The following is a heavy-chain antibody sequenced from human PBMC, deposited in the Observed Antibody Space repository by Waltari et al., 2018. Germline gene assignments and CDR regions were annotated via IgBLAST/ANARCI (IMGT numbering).Heavy chain of an antibody. J-gene: IGHJ4*02. Sequence: QVQLVQSGAEVKKPGASVKVSCKASGYTFTGYYMHWVRQAPGQGLEWMGRINPNSGGTIYAQKFQGRVTMTEDTSTDTAYMELSSLRSEDTAVYYCATWGSSRRFFDYWGQGTLVTVSS. CDR3: ATWGSSRRFFDY. V-gene: IGHV1-2*06. CDR1: GYTFTGYY. CDR2: INPNSGGT. D-gene: IGHD6-13*01.